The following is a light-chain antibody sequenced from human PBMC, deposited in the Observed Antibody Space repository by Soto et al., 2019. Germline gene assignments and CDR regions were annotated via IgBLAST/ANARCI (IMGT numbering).Light chain of an antibody. CDR3: QHYGSSSNT. J-gene: IGKJ5*01. V-gene: IGKV3-20*01. Sequence: EIVLTQSPDTLSLSPGERATLYCRTSESVTSSHLAWYQKKRGQAPRLLIYGASSRATDIPDRFSGSGSGTVFTLTISRLEPEDFAVYYCQHYGSSSNTFGQGTRLEIK. CDR2: GAS. CDR1: ESVTSSH.